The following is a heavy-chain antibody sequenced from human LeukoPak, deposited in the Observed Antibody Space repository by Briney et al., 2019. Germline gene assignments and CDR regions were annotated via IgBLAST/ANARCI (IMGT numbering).Heavy chain of an antibody. D-gene: IGHD6-13*01. V-gene: IGHV1-18*04. CDR2: ISAYNGNA. CDR1: GYTFTSYG. CDR3: ARVVYGSSCFDP. Sequence: ASVKVSCKASGYTFTSYGISWVRQAPRQGLEWMGWISAYNGNANYAQKLQGRVTMTTDTSTSTAYMELRSLRSDDTAVYYCARVVYGSSCFDPWGQGTLVTVSS. J-gene: IGHJ5*02.